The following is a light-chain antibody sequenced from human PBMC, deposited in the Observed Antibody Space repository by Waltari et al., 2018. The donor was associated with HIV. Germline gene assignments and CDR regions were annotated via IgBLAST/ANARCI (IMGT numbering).Light chain of an antibody. V-gene: IGLV2-11*01. CDR2: DVN. CDR1: ASDVGGYHY. CDR3: CSYAGSSYV. Sequence: QSALTQPRSVSGSPGQSVTLSCTGSASDVGGYHYVSWYQQHPGKAPKLLIYDVNKRPSGVPDRFSGSKSGNTASLTISGLQTEDEADYYCCSYAGSSYVFGTETKVTVL. J-gene: IGLJ1*01.